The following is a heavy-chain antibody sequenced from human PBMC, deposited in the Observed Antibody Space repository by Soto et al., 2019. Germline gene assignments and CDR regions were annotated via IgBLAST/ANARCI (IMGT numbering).Heavy chain of an antibody. J-gene: IGHJ6*02. CDR2: IIPIFGTA. CDR1: GGTFSSYA. Sequence: QVQLVQSGAEVKKPGSSVKVSCKASGGTFSSYAISWVRQAPGQGLEWMGGIIPIFGTANYAQKFQGRVTITXXEXTXXAYMELSSLRSEDTAVYYCARVARLVVGADYGMDVWGQGTTVTVSS. CDR3: ARVARLVVGADYGMDV. D-gene: IGHD1-26*01. V-gene: IGHV1-69*05.